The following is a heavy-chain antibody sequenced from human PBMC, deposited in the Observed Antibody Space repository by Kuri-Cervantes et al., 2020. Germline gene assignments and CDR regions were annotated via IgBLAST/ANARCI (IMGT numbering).Heavy chain of an antibody. CDR3: ARYVDVEASCGDCDAFDI. J-gene: IGHJ3*02. V-gene: IGHV5-51*01. Sequence: GESLKISCKGSGYSFTSYWIGWVRQMPGKGLEWMGIIYPGDSDTRYSPSFQGQVTISADKSISTAYLQWSSLKASDTAMYYCARYVDVEASCGDCDAFDIWGQGTMVTVSS. CDR1: GYSFTSYW. CDR2: IYPGDSDT. D-gene: IGHD2-21*02.